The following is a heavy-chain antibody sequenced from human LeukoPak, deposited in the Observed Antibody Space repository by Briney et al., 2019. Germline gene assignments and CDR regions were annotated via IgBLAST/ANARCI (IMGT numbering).Heavy chain of an antibody. CDR3: ARTRYYYNSRSYGAPYYFDY. J-gene: IGHJ4*02. CDR1: GGSISSNSYY. D-gene: IGHD3-10*01. V-gene: IGHV4-39*01. Sequence: SETLSLTCAVSGGSISSNSYYRGWIRQPPGKGLEWIGSIYYSGSTYYNPSLKSRVTISVDTSKNQFSLKLSSVTAADTAVYYCARTRYYYNSRSYGAPYYFDYWGQGTLVTVSS. CDR2: IYYSGST.